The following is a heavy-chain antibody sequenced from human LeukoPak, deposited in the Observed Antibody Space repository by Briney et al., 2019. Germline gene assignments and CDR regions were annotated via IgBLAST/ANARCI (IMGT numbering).Heavy chain of an antibody. Sequence: ASVKVSCKASGGTFSSYAISWVRQAPGQGLEWMGRIIPILGIANYAQKFQGKVTITADKSTSTAYMELSSLRSEDTAVYYCARDVPPDIVLMVLPYYYYGMDVWGQGTTVTVSS. CDR2: IIPILGIA. D-gene: IGHD2-8*01. CDR3: ARDVPPDIVLMVLPYYYYGMDV. V-gene: IGHV1-69*04. CDR1: GGTFSSYA. J-gene: IGHJ6*02.